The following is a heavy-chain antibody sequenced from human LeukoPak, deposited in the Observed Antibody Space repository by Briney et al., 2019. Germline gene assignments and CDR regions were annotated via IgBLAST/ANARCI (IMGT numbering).Heavy chain of an antibody. CDR2: IIPIFGTA. V-gene: IGHV1-69*13. CDR3: ARDPHPAISRVVSRGGYYMDV. Sequence: ASVKVSCKASGGTFSSYAISWVRQAPGQGLEWMGGIIPIFGTANYAQKFQGRVTITADESTSTAYMELSSLRSEDTAVYYCARDPHPAISRVVSRGGYYMDVWGKGTTVTVSS. J-gene: IGHJ6*03. CDR1: GGTFSSYA. D-gene: IGHD3-3*01.